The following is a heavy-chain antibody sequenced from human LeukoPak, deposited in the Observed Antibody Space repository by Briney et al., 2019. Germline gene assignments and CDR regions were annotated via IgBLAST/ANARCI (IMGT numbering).Heavy chain of an antibody. V-gene: IGHV1-18*01. D-gene: IGHD3-16*01. J-gene: IGHJ6*02. CDR2: INAYNGNT. Sequence: ASVKVSCKASGYTFTSYGFSWVRQAPGQGLEWMGWINAYNGNTNYAQKLQGRVTMTTDTSTSTAYMELSSLRSEDTAVYYCARGDSFVSGMDVWGQGTTVTVSS. CDR3: ARGDSFVSGMDV. CDR1: GYTFTSYG.